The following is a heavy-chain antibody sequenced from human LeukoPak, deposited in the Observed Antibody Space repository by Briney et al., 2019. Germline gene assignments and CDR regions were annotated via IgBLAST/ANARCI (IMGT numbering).Heavy chain of an antibody. CDR3: ARDRGAYCGGDCYLGFDY. J-gene: IGHJ4*01. D-gene: IGHD2-21*02. Sequence: AGGSLRLSCAASGFTFSSYTMNWVRQAPGKGLEWVSSIAGSSGYISYADSVKGRFTISRDNAKKSLYLQMTSLTAEDTAVYYCARDRGAYCGGDCYLGFDYWGRGTLVTVSS. V-gene: IGHV3-21*01. CDR2: IAGSSGYI. CDR1: GFTFSSYT.